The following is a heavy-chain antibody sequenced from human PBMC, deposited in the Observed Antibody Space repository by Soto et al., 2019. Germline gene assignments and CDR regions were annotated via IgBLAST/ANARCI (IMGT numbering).Heavy chain of an antibody. CDR2: ITASKGDT. CDR1: GYTFTSYG. D-gene: IGHD4-17*01. V-gene: IGHV1-18*01. CDR3: ARVSGGGYGDYEFGY. J-gene: IGHJ4*02. Sequence: QVQLVQSGTEVKKPGASVRVSCKASGYTFTSYGITWVRQAPGQGLEWMGWITASKGDTDYAQKFQGRVTVTTDTSTSTAYMELRSLRSDDTAVYYCARVSGGGYGDYEFGYWGQATLVTVSS.